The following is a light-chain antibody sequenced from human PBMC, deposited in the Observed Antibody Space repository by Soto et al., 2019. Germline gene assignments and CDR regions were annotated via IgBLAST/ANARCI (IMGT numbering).Light chain of an antibody. J-gene: IGLJ3*02. Sequence: QSALTQPRSVSGSPGQSVTISCTGTSSDVGGYNYVSWYQQHPGKAPKLMIYDVSKRPSGVPDRFSGSKSGNTASLTISGLQAEDEADYYCQSYDSSLSGSWVFGGGTKVTVL. CDR2: DVS. V-gene: IGLV2-11*01. CDR3: QSYDSSLSGSWV. CDR1: SSDVGGYNY.